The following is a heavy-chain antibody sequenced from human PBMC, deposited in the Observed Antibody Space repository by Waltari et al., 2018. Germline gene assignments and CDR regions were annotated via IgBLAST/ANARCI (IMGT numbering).Heavy chain of an antibody. Sequence: QVQLVQSGAEVKKPGASVKVSCKASGYTFTSYAMHWVRQAPGQRLEWMGWINAGNGNTKYSQKFQGRVTITRDTSASTAYMELSSLRSEDTAVYYCARRDRITMIGGSGFDPWGQGTLVTVSS. D-gene: IGHD3-22*01. CDR2: INAGNGNT. CDR1: GYTFTSYA. V-gene: IGHV1-3*01. J-gene: IGHJ5*02. CDR3: ARRDRITMIGGSGFDP.